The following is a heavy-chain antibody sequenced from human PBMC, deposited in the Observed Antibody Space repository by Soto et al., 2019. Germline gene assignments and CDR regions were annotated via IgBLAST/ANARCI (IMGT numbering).Heavy chain of an antibody. CDR2: ISGSGGST. D-gene: IGHD6-19*01. J-gene: IGHJ3*02. CDR1: GFTFSSYA. V-gene: IGHV3-23*01. CDR3: ARESSSGWYGGDAFDI. Sequence: PGGSLRLSCAASGFTFSSYAMSWVRQAPGKGLEWVSAISGSGGSTYYADSVKGRFTISRHNSKNTLYLQMNSLRAEDTAVYYCARESSSGWYGGDAFDIWGQGTMVTVSS.